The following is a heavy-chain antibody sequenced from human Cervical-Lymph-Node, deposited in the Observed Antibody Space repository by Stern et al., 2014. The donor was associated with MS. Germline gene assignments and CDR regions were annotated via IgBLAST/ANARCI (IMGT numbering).Heavy chain of an antibody. Sequence: QLQESGPEVKKPGTSVKVSCKASGITFSHSAIQWLRQARGQSPEWIGWVVVFNGDVNYAPRFQEIVTITRDMSTSTVYMELRSLRSEDTAIYYCASERYTYYDDQRPPGGFDPWGQGTLVTVSS. J-gene: IGHJ5*02. V-gene: IGHV1-58*02. CDR2: VVVFNGDV. D-gene: IGHD3-3*01. CDR3: ASERYTYYDDQRPPGGFDP. CDR1: GITFSHSA.